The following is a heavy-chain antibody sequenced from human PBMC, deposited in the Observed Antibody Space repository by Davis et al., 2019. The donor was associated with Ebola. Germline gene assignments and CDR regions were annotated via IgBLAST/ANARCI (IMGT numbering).Heavy chain of an antibody. CDR3: ARTPVAVGYYYAPDY. CDR2: ISYDGSNK. Sequence: PGGSLRLSCAASGFTFSSYAMHWVRQAPGKGLEWVALISYDGSNKHYADSMKGRFTISRDNSKNTPYLQVNSLRAEDTAIYYCARTPVAVGYYYAPDYWGQGTLVTVSS. V-gene: IGHV3-30-3*01. D-gene: IGHD3-10*01. J-gene: IGHJ4*02. CDR1: GFTFSSYA.